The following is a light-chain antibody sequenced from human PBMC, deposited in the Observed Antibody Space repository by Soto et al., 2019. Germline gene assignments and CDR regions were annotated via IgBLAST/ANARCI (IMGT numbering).Light chain of an antibody. V-gene: IGKV3-15*01. CDR1: QSVRSH. CDR3: QHYNNWPLI. CDR2: GAS. J-gene: IGKJ4*01. Sequence: EIVMTQSPATLSVSPGERVTLSCRVSQSVRSHLAWYQQKSGQAPRLLIYGASTRATGIPARFSGSGSGTEFTLTISSLQSEDFAVYYCQHYNNWPLIFGGGSKVEIK.